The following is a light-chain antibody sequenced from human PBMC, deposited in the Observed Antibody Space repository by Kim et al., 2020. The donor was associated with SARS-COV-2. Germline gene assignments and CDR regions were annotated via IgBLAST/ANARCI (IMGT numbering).Light chain of an antibody. J-gene: IGLJ2*01. CDR3: QVWDSSSDLVV. CDR2: YDS. CDR1: NIGSKS. Sequence: PGKTARITCGGNNIGSKSVHWYQQKPGPAPVLVIYYDSDRPSGIPERFSGSNSGNTATLTISRVEAGDEADYYCQVWDSSSDLVVFGGGTQLTVL. V-gene: IGLV3-21*04.